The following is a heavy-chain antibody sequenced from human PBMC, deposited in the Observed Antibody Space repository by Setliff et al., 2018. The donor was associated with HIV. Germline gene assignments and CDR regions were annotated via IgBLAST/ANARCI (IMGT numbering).Heavy chain of an antibody. CDR1: GGSISSYY. Sequence: KPSETLSLTCTVSGGSISSYYWSWIRQPPGKGLEWIWYIYYSGSTNYNPSLKSRVTISVDTSKNQFSLKLSSVTAADTAVYYCARDSGYYDSSGYYSYSHYFDYWGQGTLVTVSS. CDR2: IYYSGST. D-gene: IGHD3-22*01. J-gene: IGHJ4*02. V-gene: IGHV4-59*01. CDR3: ARDSGYYDSSGYYSYSHYFDY.